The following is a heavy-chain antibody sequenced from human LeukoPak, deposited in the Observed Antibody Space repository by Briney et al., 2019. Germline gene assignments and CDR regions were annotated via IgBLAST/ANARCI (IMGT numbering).Heavy chain of an antibody. Sequence: PGGSLRLSCAASGFTFSSYWMHWVRQAPGKGLVWVSRINSDGSSTSYADSVKGRFTISRDNAKNTLYLQMNSLRAEDTAVYYCVIDHARDGYMELIEKAGGAWGQGPLVTVSS. CDR1: GFTFSSYW. D-gene: IGHD5-24*01. CDR2: INSDGSST. J-gene: IGHJ5*02. V-gene: IGHV3-74*01. CDR3: VIDHARDGYMELIEKAGGA.